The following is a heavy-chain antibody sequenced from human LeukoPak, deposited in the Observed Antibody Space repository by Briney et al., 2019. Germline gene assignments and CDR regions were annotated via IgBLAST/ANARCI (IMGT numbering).Heavy chain of an antibody. J-gene: IGHJ4*02. CDR3: ARERYQLTPFDY. CDR2: INHSGST. Sequence: PSETLSLTCAVYGGSFSGYYWSWIRQPPGKGLEWIGEINHSGSTNYNPSLKSRVTISVDTSKNQFSLKLSPVTAADTAVYYCARERYQLTPFDYWGQGTLVTVSS. CDR1: GGSFSGYY. D-gene: IGHD2-2*01. V-gene: IGHV4-34*01.